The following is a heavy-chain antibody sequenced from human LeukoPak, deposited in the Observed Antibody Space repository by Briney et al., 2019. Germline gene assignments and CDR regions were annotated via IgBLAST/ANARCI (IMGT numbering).Heavy chain of an antibody. D-gene: IGHD5-18*01. CDR3: ARDRGYGYDH. CDR1: GFTFSSYA. V-gene: IGHV3-30*04. J-gene: IGHJ4*02. Sequence: GGSLRLSCAASGFTFSSYAMHWVRQAPGKGLEWVAVISYDGSNKYYADSVKGRFTISRDNSKNTLYLQMNSLRAEDTAVYYCARDRGYGYDHWGQGTLVTVSS. CDR2: ISYDGSNK.